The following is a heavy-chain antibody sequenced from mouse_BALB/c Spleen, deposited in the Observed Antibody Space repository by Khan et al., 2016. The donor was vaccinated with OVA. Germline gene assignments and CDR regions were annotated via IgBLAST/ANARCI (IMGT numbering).Heavy chain of an antibody. CDR3: ARSTYRYAFVY. CDR2: IISTGYT. Sequence: EVQLQESGPSLVKPSQTLYLTCSVTGDSITSGYWNWIRKFPGNKLEYIGYIISTGYTYYNPSLQSRISITRHTSTNQYYLQLNSVTDEDTATYYCARSTYRYAFVYWGQGTLVTVSA. D-gene: IGHD2-12*01. J-gene: IGHJ3*01. CDR1: GDSITSGY. V-gene: IGHV3-8*02.